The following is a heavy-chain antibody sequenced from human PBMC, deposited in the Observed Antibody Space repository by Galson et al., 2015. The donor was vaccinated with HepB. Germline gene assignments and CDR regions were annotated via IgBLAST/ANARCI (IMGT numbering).Heavy chain of an antibody. D-gene: IGHD3-22*01. V-gene: IGHV1-69*13. J-gene: IGHJ4*02. CDR3: TRAYASSGYYRG. Sequence: SVKVSCKASGGTFSSYAISGVRQAPGQGLEWMGGSIPIFGTANYAQKFQGRVTITANESTSTAYMEMSSLRSEDTAVYSGTRAYASSGYYRGWGQGTLVTVSS. CDR2: SIPIFGTA. CDR1: GGTFSSYA.